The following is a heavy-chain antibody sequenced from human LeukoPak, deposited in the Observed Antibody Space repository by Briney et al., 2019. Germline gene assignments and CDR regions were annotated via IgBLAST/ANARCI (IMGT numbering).Heavy chain of an antibody. CDR1: GVFITSYS. V-gene: IGHV4-59*01. Sequence: SETLSLTCTVSGVFITSYSWSWIRQPPGKGLEWIGYMYWSGDTNYNPSLRSRVTISLDTSKNQFSLRLSSVTAADTAKYFCARGGDYSSSDYYYMDVWSKGTTVTVSS. CDR3: ARGGDYSSSDYYYMDV. J-gene: IGHJ6*03. D-gene: IGHD6-6*01. CDR2: MYWSGDT.